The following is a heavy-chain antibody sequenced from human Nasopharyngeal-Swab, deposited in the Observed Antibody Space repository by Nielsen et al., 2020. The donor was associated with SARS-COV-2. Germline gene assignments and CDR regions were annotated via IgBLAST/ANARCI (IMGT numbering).Heavy chain of an antibody. CDR2: ISGSDHTT. CDR1: GFTFRNYG. J-gene: IGHJ6*02. CDR3: AKDRDSGDDSDDYYHYYGMDV. V-gene: IGHV3-23*01. Sequence: GESLKISCAASGFTFRNYGINWVRQAPGKGLEWGSFISGSDHTTYYADSVKGRFTISRDNSKNTVNLQMNSLRVEDTAIYYCAKDRDSGDDSDDYYHYYGMDVWGQGTTVTVFS. D-gene: IGHD5-12*01.